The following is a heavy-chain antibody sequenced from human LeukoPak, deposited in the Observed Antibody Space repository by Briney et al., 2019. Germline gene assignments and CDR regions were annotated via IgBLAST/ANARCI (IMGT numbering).Heavy chain of an antibody. V-gene: IGHV3-66*02. CDR1: GLIVSSNY. Sequence: GGSLRLSCAASGLIVSSNYMSWVRQAPGKGLEWVSVIYSGGSTYYADSVKGRFTISRDNSKNTLYLQMNSLRAEDTAVYYCARDWHASQGQYYYDSSGYPAALDAFDIWGQGTMVTVSS. D-gene: IGHD3-22*01. CDR2: IYSGGST. J-gene: IGHJ3*02. CDR3: ARDWHASQGQYYYDSSGYPAALDAFDI.